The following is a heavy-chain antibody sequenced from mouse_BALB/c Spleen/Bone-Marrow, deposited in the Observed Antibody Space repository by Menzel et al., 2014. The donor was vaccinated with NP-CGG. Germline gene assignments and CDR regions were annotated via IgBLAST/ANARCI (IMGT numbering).Heavy chain of an antibody. CDR2: IDPANGNT. CDR3: ARYYYGSSLFAY. Sequence: VQLQQSGAELVKPGASVKLSCTASGFNIKDTYMYWVKQRPEQGLEWIGGIDPANGNTKYDPKFQDKATITADTSSNTAYLQLSSLTSEDTAVYYCARYYYGSSLFAYWDQGTPVTVSA. J-gene: IGHJ3*01. D-gene: IGHD1-1*01. V-gene: IGHV14-3*02. CDR1: GFNIKDTY.